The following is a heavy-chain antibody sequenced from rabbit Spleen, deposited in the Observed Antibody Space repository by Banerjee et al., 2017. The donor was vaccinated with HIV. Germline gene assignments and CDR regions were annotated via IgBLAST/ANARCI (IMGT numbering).Heavy chain of an antibody. D-gene: IGHD1-1*01. CDR3: ARDLAAWNSGSYAFNL. CDR1: GLDFSSSYW. Sequence: QSLEESGGDLVKPGASLTLTCTASGLDFSSSYWICWVRQAPGKGLEWIACIDVVKRGTTYYTSWAKGRFTISKTSSTTVTLQMTSLTGADTATYFCARDLAAWNSGSYAFNLWGPGTLVTVS. CDR2: IDVVKRGTT. V-gene: IGHV1S40*01. J-gene: IGHJ4*01.